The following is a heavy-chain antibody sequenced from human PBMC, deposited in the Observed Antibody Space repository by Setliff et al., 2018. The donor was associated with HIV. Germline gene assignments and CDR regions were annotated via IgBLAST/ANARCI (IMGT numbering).Heavy chain of an antibody. V-gene: IGHV4-38-2*01. CDR1: GYSIRSGYY. J-gene: IGHJ3*02. CDR3: ARSDSGYRSSWAPFDI. Sequence: TSETLSLTCAVSGYSIRSGYYWGWIRQPPGKGLEWIGSIYHSGSTYYNPSLKSRVTISVDTSKNQFSLKLSSVTAADTAVYYCARSDSGYRSSWAPFDIWSQGKMVTVSS. D-gene: IGHD6-13*01. CDR2: IYHSGST.